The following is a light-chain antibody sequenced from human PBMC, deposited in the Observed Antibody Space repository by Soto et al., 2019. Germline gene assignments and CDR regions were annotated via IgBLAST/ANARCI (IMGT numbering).Light chain of an antibody. CDR3: HQSHSTPRT. Sequence: DIQMTQSPSSLSASVGDRVTITCRASQSIGSSLNWYQQKPGKAPQLLIYAASILQSVVPSRFGGSGSGTDFTLTISTLQPEDFATYDCHQSHSTPRTFGQGTKLEI. CDR2: AAS. J-gene: IGKJ1*01. CDR1: QSIGSS. V-gene: IGKV1-39*01.